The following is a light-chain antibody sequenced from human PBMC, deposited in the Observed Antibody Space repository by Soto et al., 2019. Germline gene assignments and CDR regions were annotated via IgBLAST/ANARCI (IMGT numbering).Light chain of an antibody. Sequence: QSALTQPRSVSGSPGQSVTISCTGTSSDVGGYNYVSWYQQHPGKAPKLMIYDVSKRPSGVPDRFSGSKSGNTASLTISGLLAEYEADCYCCSHAGRYVFGGGTQLTVL. V-gene: IGLV2-11*01. CDR3: CSHAGRYV. CDR1: SSDVGGYNY. J-gene: IGLJ2*01. CDR2: DVS.